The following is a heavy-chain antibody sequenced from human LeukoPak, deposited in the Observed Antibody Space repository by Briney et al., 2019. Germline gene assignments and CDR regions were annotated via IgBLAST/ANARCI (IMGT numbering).Heavy chain of an antibody. J-gene: IGHJ4*02. CDR3: ARLPSGYTSSLGVFDF. V-gene: IGHV4-39*01. D-gene: IGHD6-6*01. Sequence: PSETLSLTCTVSGGSISSSSYYWGWIRQPPGKGLEWIGSIYYSANTYYNPSLESRVTISVGTSKSQFSLKLNSLTAADTAVYYCARLPSGYTSSLGVFDFWGQGTLVTVSS. CDR1: GGSISSSSYY. CDR2: IYYSANT.